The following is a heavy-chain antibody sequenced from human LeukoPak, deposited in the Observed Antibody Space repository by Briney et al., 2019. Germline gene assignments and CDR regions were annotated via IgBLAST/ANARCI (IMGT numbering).Heavy chain of an antibody. CDR1: GGSIGSSSYY. CDR3: ARRSSSWFLNANWFDP. D-gene: IGHD6-13*01. V-gene: IGHV4-39*07. J-gene: IGHJ5*02. CDR2: IYYSGST. Sequence: SETLSLTCTVSGGSIGSSSYYWGWIRQPPGKGLEWIGSIYYSGSTYYNPSLKSRATISVDTSKNQFSLKLSSVTAADTAVYYCARRSSSWFLNANWFDPWGQGTLVTVSS.